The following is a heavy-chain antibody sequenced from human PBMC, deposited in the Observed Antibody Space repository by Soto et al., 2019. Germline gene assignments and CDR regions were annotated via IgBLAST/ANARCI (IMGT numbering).Heavy chain of an antibody. V-gene: IGHV3-30-3*01. J-gene: IGHJ6*02. D-gene: IGHD6-13*01. Sequence: VQLLESGGGVVQPGRSLRLSCAASGFTFSSYAMHWVRQAPGKGLEWVAVISYDGSNKYYADSVKGRFTISRDNSKNTLYLQMNSLRAEDTAVYYCAREEYSSSWTAEYYYYGMDVWGQGTTVTVSS. CDR2: ISYDGSNK. CDR3: AREEYSSSWTAEYYYYGMDV. CDR1: GFTFSSYA.